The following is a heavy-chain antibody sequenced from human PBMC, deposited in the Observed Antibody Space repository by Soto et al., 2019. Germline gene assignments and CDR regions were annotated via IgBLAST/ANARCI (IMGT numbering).Heavy chain of an antibody. J-gene: IGHJ6*01. V-gene: IGHV3-30-3*01. CDR3: ARDQIVAGNYYDYYGMDV. CDR2: ISYDGSNK. Sequence: QVQLVESGGGVVQPGRSLRLSCAASGFTFSSYAMHWVRQAPGKGLEWVAVISYDGSNKYYADSVKGRFTISRDNSKNTLYLQMNSLRAEDTAVYYCARDQIVAGNYYDYYGMDVW. CDR1: GFTFSSYA. D-gene: IGHD3-22*01.